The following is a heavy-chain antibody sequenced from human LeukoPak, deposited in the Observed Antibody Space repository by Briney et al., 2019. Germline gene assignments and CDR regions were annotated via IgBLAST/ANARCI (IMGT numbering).Heavy chain of an antibody. CDR3: ARIKYCSSTSCYGGGFDY. V-gene: IGHV3-23*01. CDR1: GFTFSSYG. D-gene: IGHD2-2*01. J-gene: IGHJ4*02. CDR2: ISGSGGST. Sequence: GGSLRLSCAASGFTFSSYGMSWVRQAPGKGLEWVSAISGSGGSTYYADSVKGRFTISRDNSKNTLYLQMNSLRAEDTAVYYCARIKYCSSTSCYGGGFDYWGQGTLVTVSS.